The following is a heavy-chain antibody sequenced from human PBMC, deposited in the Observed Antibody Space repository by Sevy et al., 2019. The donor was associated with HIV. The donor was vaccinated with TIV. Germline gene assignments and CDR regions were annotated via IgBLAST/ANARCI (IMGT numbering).Heavy chain of an antibody. CDR3: ARDLGEGGARLFDY. J-gene: IGHJ4*02. CDR1: GFTFSSYA. Sequence: GGSLRLSCAASGFTFSSYAMHWVRQAPGKGLEWVAVISYDGSNKYYADSVKGRFTISRDNSKNTLYLQMNSLRAEDTAVYNCARDLGEGGARLFDYWGQGTLVTVSS. V-gene: IGHV3-30*04. D-gene: IGHD3-16*01. CDR2: ISYDGSNK.